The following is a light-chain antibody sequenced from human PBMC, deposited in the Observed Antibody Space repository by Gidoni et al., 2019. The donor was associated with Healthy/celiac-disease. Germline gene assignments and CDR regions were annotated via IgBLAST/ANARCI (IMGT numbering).Light chain of an antibody. Sequence: DIQLTQSPSSLSASVGDRVTITCRASQSISSYLNWYQQKPGKAPKLLIYAASSLQSGVPSRFSGSGSGTNFTLTSDSRQPEDFATYYCQQSYSTPPTFGQGTKVEIK. CDR1: QSISSY. CDR2: AAS. CDR3: QQSYSTPPT. J-gene: IGKJ1*01. V-gene: IGKV1-39*01.